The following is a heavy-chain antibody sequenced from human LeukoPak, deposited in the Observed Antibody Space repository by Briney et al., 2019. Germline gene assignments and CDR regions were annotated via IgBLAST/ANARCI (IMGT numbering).Heavy chain of an antibody. D-gene: IGHD2-15*01. Sequence: SGGSQRLSCAASGFTFSSYGMHWVRQAPGKGLEWVAFIRYDGSNKYYADSVKGRFTISRDNSKNTLYLQMNSLRAEDTAVYYCAKAGYCSGGSCYSLAAFDIWGQGTMVTVSS. J-gene: IGHJ3*02. CDR3: AKAGYCSGGSCYSLAAFDI. CDR1: GFTFSSYG. CDR2: IRYDGSNK. V-gene: IGHV3-30*02.